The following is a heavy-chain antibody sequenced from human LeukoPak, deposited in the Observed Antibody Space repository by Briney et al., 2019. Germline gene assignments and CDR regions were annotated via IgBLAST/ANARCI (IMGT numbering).Heavy chain of an antibody. J-gene: IGHJ4*02. CDR2: ISSSSYI. V-gene: IGHV3-21*01. Sequence: PGGSLRLSCAASGFTFSSYSMNWVRQAPGKGLEWVSSISSSSYIYYADSVKGRFTISRDNAMNSLYLQMNSLRAEDTAVYYCALGDYGAPFDYWGQGILVTVSS. D-gene: IGHD4-17*01. CDR3: ALGDYGAPFDY. CDR1: GFTFSSYS.